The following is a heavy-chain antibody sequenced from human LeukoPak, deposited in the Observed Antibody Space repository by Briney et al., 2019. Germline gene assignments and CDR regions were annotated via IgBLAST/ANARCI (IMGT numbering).Heavy chain of an antibody. V-gene: IGHV1-69*01. CDR2: IIPIFGTA. Sequence: GSSVKVSCKASGGTFSSYAISWVRQAPGQGLEWMGGIIPIFGTANYAQKFQGRVTITADESTSTAYMELSSLRSEDTAVYYCATLGLPRGVIIHYFDYWGQGTLVTVSS. CDR1: GGTFSSYA. D-gene: IGHD3-10*01. CDR3: ATLGLPRGVIIHYFDY. J-gene: IGHJ4*02.